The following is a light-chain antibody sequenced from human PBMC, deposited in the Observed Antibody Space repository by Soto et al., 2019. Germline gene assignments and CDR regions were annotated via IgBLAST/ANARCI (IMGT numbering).Light chain of an antibody. V-gene: IGLV1-44*01. Sequence: QSALTQPPSASGTPGQRVTISCSGSSSNIGSNTVNWFQQVPGTAPKLLIYTNNQRPSGVPDRFSGSKSGTSAPLAISGLQSQDEADYYCAAWDDSLNGYVSGAGTKV. J-gene: IGLJ1*01. CDR2: TNN. CDR1: SSNIGSNT. CDR3: AAWDDSLNGYV.